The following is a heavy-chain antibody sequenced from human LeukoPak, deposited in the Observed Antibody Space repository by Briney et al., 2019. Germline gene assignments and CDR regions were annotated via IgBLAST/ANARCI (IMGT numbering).Heavy chain of an antibody. Sequence: SETLSLTCAVSGGSISSSNWWSWVRQPPGKGLEWIGQIYHSGSTNYNPSLKSRVAISVDKSKNQFSLNLNSVTAADTAVYYCARDVDCSSTSCYHAFDIWGQGTMVTVSS. V-gene: IGHV4-4*02. CDR2: IYHSGST. CDR3: ARDVDCSSTSCYHAFDI. D-gene: IGHD2-2*01. J-gene: IGHJ3*02. CDR1: GGSISSSNW.